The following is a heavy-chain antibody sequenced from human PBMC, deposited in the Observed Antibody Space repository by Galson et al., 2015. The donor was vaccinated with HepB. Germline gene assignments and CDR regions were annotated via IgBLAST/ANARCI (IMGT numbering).Heavy chain of an antibody. V-gene: IGHV3-23*01. J-gene: IGHJ4*02. D-gene: IGHD3-22*01. CDR2: ISGSGGST. CDR1: GFTFSSYA. Sequence: SLRLSCAASGFTFSSYAMSWVRQAPGKGLEWVSAISGSGGSTYYADSVKGRFTISRDNSKNTLYLQMNSLRAEDTAVFYCANLLRNYDSSGYNYYFDYWGQGTLVTVSS. CDR3: ANLLRNYDSSGYNYYFDY.